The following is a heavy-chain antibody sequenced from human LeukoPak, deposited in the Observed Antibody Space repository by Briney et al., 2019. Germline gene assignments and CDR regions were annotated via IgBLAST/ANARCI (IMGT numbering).Heavy chain of an antibody. D-gene: IGHD6-19*01. J-gene: IGHJ6*02. Sequence: GASVKVSCKASGYTFTSYGISWVRRAPGQGLEWMGWISAYNGNTNYAQKLQGRVTMTTDTSTSTAYMELRSLRSDDTAVYYCARSWGAAVAGTWYYYYGMDVWGQGTTVTVSS. CDR3: ARSWGAAVAGTWYYYYGMDV. CDR1: GYTFTSYG. V-gene: IGHV1-18*01. CDR2: ISAYNGNT.